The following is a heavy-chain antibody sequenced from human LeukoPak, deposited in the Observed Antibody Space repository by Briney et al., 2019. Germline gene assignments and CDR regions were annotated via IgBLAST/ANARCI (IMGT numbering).Heavy chain of an antibody. CDR3: ARAIRFGELFDYIDY. Sequence: PSETLSLTCTVSGGSISSYYWSWIRQPPGVGLEWIGYIYYSGSTNYNPSLKSRVTISVDTSKNQFSLKLSSVTAADTAVYYCARAIRFGELFDYIDYSGQGTLVTVAS. V-gene: IGHV4-59*01. D-gene: IGHD3-10*01. CDR1: GGSISSYY. CDR2: IYYSGST. J-gene: IGHJ4*02.